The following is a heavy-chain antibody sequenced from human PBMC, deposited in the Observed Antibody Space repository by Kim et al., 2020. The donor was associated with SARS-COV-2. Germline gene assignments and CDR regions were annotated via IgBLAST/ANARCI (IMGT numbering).Heavy chain of an antibody. Sequence: ASVKVSCKASGYTFTSYAMHWVRQAPGQRLEWLGWINAGNGNTKYSQKFQGRVTITRDTSASTAYMELSSLRSEDTAVYYCARGTTGTKRAFDIWGQATMVTVSS. D-gene: IGHD1-1*01. J-gene: IGHJ3*02. CDR3: ARGTTGTKRAFDI. V-gene: IGHV1-3*01. CDR1: GYTFTSYA. CDR2: INAGNGNT.